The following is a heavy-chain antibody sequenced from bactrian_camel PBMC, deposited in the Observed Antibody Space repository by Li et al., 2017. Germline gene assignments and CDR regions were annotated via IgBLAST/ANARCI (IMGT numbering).Heavy chain of an antibody. J-gene: IGHJ6*01. D-gene: IGHD6*01. CDR2: IYSLGNT. Sequence: DVQLVESGGGLVQPGGSLRLSCAASGFTFSRYSLSWVRQAAGKGLEWVSTIYSLGNTCYVDSVKGRFTTSRDNAKNTVYLQLNSLKTEDMAMYYCAKGGYGGSWFDFWGQGTQVTVS. V-gene: IGHV3S10*01. CDR3: AKGGYGGSWFDF. CDR1: GFTFSRYS.